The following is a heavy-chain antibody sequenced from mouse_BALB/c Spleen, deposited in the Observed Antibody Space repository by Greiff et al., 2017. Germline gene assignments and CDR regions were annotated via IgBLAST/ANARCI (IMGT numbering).Heavy chain of an antibody. CDR2: INPSTGYT. V-gene: IGHV1-7*01. J-gene: IGHJ4*01. D-gene: IGHD1-1*01. CDR1: GYTFTSYW. Sequence: QVQLQQSGAELAKPGASVKMSCKASGYTFTSYWMHWVKQRPGQGLEWIGYINPSTGYTEYNQKFKDKATLTADKSSSTAYMQLSSLTSEDSAVYYCARRKVALYYYAMDYWGQGTSVTVSA. CDR3: ARRKVALYYYAMDY.